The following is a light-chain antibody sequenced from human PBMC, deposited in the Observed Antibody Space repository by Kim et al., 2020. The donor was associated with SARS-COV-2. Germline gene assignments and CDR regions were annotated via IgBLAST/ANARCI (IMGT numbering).Light chain of an antibody. CDR3: QHYGASPLT. J-gene: IGKJ4*01. CDR1: QSVNNNF. CDR2: GAS. V-gene: IGKV3-20*01. Sequence: PGERATVSCRASQSVNNNFLAWYQQKPGQAPRLLIYGASSRATGIPDRFSGSGSETDFILTISRLDPEDFAVYYCQHYGASPLTFGGGTKV.